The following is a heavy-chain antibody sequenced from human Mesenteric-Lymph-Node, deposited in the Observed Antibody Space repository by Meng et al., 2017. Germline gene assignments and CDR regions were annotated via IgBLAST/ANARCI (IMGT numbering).Heavy chain of an antibody. D-gene: IGHD3-16*01. CDR1: GGTFSSYA. V-gene: IGHV1-69*05. CDR3: ARGGGLFDY. Sequence: SVKVSCKASGGTFSSYAISWVRQAPGQGLEWMGGIIPIFGTANYAQKLQDRVTMTTDTTTSTAYMELRSLRSDDTAVYYCARGGGLFDYGGQGTLVTVSS. J-gene: IGHJ4*02. CDR2: IIPIFGTA.